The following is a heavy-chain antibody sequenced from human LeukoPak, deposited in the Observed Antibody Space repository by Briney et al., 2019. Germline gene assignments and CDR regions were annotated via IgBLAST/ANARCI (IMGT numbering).Heavy chain of an antibody. Sequence: GGSLRLSCAASGFTFSSYNMNWVRQAPGKGLEWVSGINWHGDRTGYADSVKGRFTISRDNAKNSLYLQMNNLRAEDTALYYCARSGYYGSGSYSDYWGQGTLVTVSS. V-gene: IGHV3-20*04. J-gene: IGHJ4*02. CDR3: ARSGYYGSGSYSDY. D-gene: IGHD3-10*01. CDR1: GFTFSSYN. CDR2: INWHGDRT.